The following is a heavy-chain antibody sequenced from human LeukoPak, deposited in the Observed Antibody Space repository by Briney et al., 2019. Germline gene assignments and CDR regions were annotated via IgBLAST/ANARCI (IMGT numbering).Heavy chain of an antibody. Sequence: SCKASGYTFTGYYMHWVRQAPGKGLEWVAVISFDGSMQYFADSVKGRFTISRDNSKNTLYVQMNSLRAEDTAVYYCARDVRGPTGYDSIGRDTFDYWGQGTLVTVSS. CDR3: ARDVRGPTGYDSIGRDTFDY. CDR2: ISFDGSMQ. J-gene: IGHJ4*02. D-gene: IGHD3-22*01. V-gene: IGHV3-30*04. CDR1: GYTFTGYY.